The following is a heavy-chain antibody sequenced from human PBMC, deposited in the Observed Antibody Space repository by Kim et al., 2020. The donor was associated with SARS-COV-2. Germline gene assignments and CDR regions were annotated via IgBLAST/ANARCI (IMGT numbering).Heavy chain of an antibody. CDR2: IYSGGRT. V-gene: IGHV3-66*02. CDR1: GFTVSSNY. D-gene: IGHD6-19*01. J-gene: IGHJ4*02. CDR3: ARWFPRTAGLAGDY. Sequence: GGSLRLSCAASGFTVSSNYMSWVRQAPGKGLEWVSIIYSGGRTYYAESAKGRFTISRDNSKNTLYLQMNSLRAEDTAVYYCARWFPRTAGLAGDYWGQGTLVAVSS.